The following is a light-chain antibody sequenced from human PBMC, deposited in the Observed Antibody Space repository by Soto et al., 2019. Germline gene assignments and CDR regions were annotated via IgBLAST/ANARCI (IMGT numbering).Light chain of an antibody. V-gene: IGKV3-15*01. Sequence: EIVMTQSPATLSVSPGERATLSCRASQSVSNNLAWYQQKPCQAPRLLIYGASTRATGIPARFSGSGSGTAFNLAISGLQSEDFAVYYCQQYNSWPLTFGGGTKVAI. CDR1: QSVSNN. J-gene: IGKJ4*01. CDR3: QQYNSWPLT. CDR2: GAS.